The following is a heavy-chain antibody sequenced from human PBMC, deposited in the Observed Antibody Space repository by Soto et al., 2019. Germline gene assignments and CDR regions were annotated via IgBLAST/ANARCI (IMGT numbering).Heavy chain of an antibody. Sequence: ASVKVSCKASGCTFTSYGISWVRQAPGQGLEWMGIINPSGGSTSYAQKFQGRVTMTRDTSTSTVYMELSSLRSEDTAVYYCARVYPSDTRYGYVGNNWFDPWGQGTLVTVSS. CDR3: ARVYPSDTRYGYVGNNWFDP. CDR1: GCTFTSYG. D-gene: IGHD5-18*01. CDR2: INPSGGST. V-gene: IGHV1-46*03. J-gene: IGHJ5*02.